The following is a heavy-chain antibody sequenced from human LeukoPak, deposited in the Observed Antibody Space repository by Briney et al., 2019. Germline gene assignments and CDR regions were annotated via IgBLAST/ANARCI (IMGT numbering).Heavy chain of an antibody. V-gene: IGHV4-4*07. Sequence: HPSETLSLTCTVSGGSISYYYWNWIRQPAGKGLEWIGRIYTSGRTYYNPSLKSRVSMSVDTSKNQFSLKLSSVTAADTAVYYCARDLTAMGAFDYWGQGTLVTVSS. J-gene: IGHJ4*02. CDR2: IYTSGRT. CDR1: GGSISYYY. CDR3: ARDLTAMGAFDY. D-gene: IGHD5-18*01.